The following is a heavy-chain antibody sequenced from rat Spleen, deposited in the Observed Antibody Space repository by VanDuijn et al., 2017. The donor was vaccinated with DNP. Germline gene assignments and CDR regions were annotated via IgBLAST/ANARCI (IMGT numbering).Heavy chain of an antibody. V-gene: IGHV5-58*01. J-gene: IGHJ2*01. Sequence: EVRLVESGGDLVQPGRSLKLSCIASGFTFSHYWMYWIRRAPGKGLEWVASIKPDGGGADYSDSVKGRFTISRDNAESTGYLLMNSLRSEDTATYYCVKDSTYFFDYWGQGVMVTVSS. CDR1: GFTFSHYW. CDR3: VKDSTYFFDY. CDR2: IKPDGGGA.